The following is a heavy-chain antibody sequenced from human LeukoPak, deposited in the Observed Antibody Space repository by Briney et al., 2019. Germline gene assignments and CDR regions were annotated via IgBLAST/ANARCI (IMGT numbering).Heavy chain of an antibody. D-gene: IGHD2-15*01. V-gene: IGHV1-8*01. J-gene: IGHJ6*03. CDR2: MNPNSGNT. Sequence: ASVKVSCKASGYTFTSYNINWVRQATGQGLEWMGWMNPNSGNTGYAQKFQGRVTMTRNTSISTAYMELSSLRSEDTAVYYCARGGRYCSGGSCYPTKTYYYYYMDVWGKGTTVTISS. CDR1: GYTFTSYN. CDR3: ARGGRYCSGGSCYPTKTYYYYYMDV.